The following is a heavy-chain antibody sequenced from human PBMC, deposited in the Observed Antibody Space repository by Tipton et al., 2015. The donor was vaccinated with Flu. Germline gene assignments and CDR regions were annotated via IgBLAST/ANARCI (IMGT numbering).Heavy chain of an antibody. CDR1: GGSISSGSYY. D-gene: IGHD6-13*01. V-gene: IGHV4-61*02. CDR2: IYTSGST. CDR3: AREEARIAAADLYYYGMDV. Sequence: TLSLTCTVPGGSISSGSYYWSWIRQPAGKGLEWIGRIYTSGSTNYNPSLKSRVTISVDTSKNQFSLKLSSVTAADTAVYYCAREEARIAAADLYYYGMDVWGQGTTVTVSS. J-gene: IGHJ6*02.